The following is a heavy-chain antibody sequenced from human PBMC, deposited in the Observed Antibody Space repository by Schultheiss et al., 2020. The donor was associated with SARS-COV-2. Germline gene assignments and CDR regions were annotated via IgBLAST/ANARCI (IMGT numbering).Heavy chain of an antibody. V-gene: IGHV1-2*04. CDR2: INPNSGGT. CDR3: ARGYGLYYYYYMDV. D-gene: IGHD3-10*01. CDR1: GYTFTGYY. Sequence: ASVKVSCKASGYTFTGYYMHWVRQAPGQGLEWMGWINPNSGGTNYAQKFQGWVTMTRDTSISTAYMELSRLRSDDTAVYYCARGYGLYYYYYMDVWGKGTTVTVSS. J-gene: IGHJ6*03.